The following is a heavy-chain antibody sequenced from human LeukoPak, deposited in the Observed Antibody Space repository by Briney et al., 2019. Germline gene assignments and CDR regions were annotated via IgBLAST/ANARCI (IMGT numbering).Heavy chain of an antibody. V-gene: IGHV3-30*02. CDR3: AKDDILTGYSLDY. Sequence: GGSLRLSCAASGFTFSGYGMHWVRQAPGKGLEWVASIRNDGSNKYYAGSMKGRFTISRDNSKNTLYLQINSLRTEDTAIYYCAKDDILTGYSLDYWGQGTLVTVSS. CDR2: IRNDGSNK. D-gene: IGHD3-9*01. J-gene: IGHJ4*02. CDR1: GFTFSGYG.